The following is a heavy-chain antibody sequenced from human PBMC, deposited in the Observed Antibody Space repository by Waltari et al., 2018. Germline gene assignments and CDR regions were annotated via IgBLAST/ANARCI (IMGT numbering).Heavy chain of an antibody. CDR1: GCSIRRSSYY. D-gene: IGHD5-18*01. CDR3: ASAVDTAMANWFDP. V-gene: IGHV4-39*07. J-gene: IGHJ5*02. Sequence: QLQLQESGPGLVKPSETLSLTCTVSGCSIRRSSYYWGGLRQPQGKGLEWIGSIYYSGSTYYNPSLKIRVTISVDTSKNQFSLKLSSVTAADTAVYYCASAVDTAMANWFDPWGQGTLVTVSS. CDR2: IYYSGST.